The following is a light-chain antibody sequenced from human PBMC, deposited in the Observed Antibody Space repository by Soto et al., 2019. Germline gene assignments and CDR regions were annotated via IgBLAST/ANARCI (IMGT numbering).Light chain of an antibody. V-gene: IGLV1-40*01. Sequence: QSVLTQPPSVSGAPGQRVTISCTGSSSNIGAGYDVHWYQQLPGTAPKLLIYANTNRPSGVPGRFSGSKSGTSASLAITGLQAEDEAFYYCSSSAGIYHYLVFGGGTKLTVL. J-gene: IGLJ3*02. CDR3: SSSAGIYHYLV. CDR2: ANT. CDR1: SSNIGAGYD.